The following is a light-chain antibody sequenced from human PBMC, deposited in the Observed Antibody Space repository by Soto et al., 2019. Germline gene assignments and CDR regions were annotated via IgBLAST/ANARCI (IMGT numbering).Light chain of an antibody. J-gene: IGLJ1*01. CDR3: QSYDSTLTARYA. V-gene: IGLV1-40*01. CDR1: STNIGAGYG. CDR2: GNT. Sequence: VTEPPTGSEAPPQSVGTSYTRSSTNIGAGYGVHWYQQRPGTAPKLLIVGNTIRPSGVPDRFSASTSGTSASLAITGLQPEDKGDYCCQSYDSTLTARYAFDTGTKVTV.